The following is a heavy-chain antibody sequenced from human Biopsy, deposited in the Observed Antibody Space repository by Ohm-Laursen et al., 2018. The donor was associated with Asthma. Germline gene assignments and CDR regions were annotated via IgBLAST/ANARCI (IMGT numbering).Heavy chain of an antibody. J-gene: IGHJ3*02. CDR3: VRDGTDDAFDI. CDR2: IWFDGSNK. CDR1: GFSFSNFA. Sequence: SLRLSCAASGFSFSNFAIHWVRQAPGKGLEWVADIWFDGSNKHYADSVKGRFTMARDNSKNTLDLQMNSLREEDTAVYYCVRDGTDDAFDIWGQGTVVSVSS. V-gene: IGHV3-33*08. D-gene: IGHD1-1*01.